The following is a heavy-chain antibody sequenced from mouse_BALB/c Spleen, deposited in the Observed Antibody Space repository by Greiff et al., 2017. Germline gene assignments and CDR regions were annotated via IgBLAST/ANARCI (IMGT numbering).Heavy chain of an antibody. CDR1: GFSLSTSGMG. Sequence: QVTLKESGPGILQPSQTLSLTCSFSGFSLSTSGMGVSWIRQPSGKGLEWLAHIYWDDDKRYNPSLKSRLTISKDTSSTQVFLKITSVDTADTATYYCARSDGKPLAYWGQGTLVTVSA. CDR3: ARSDGKPLAY. D-gene: IGHD2-1*01. V-gene: IGHV8-12*01. J-gene: IGHJ3*01. CDR2: IYWDDDK.